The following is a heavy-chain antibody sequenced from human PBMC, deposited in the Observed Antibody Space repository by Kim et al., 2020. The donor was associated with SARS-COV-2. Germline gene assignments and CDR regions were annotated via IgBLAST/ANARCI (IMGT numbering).Heavy chain of an antibody. Sequence: SETLSLTCTVSGGSISSGGYYWSWIRQPPGKGLEWIGYIYYSGSTYYNPSLKSRVTISVDTSKNQFSLKLSSVTAADTAVYYCARVWPDYHGSGSEWFDPWGQGTLVTVSS. D-gene: IGHD3-10*01. CDR1: GGSISSGGYY. CDR3: ARVWPDYHGSGSEWFDP. CDR2: IYYSGST. V-gene: IGHV4-31*03. J-gene: IGHJ5*02.